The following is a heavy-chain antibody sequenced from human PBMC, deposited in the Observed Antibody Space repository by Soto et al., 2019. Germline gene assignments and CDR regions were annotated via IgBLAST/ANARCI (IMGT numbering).Heavy chain of an antibody. CDR1: GGSISSYY. CDR3: ARSGYCSGGSCYNPLDY. D-gene: IGHD2-15*01. Sequence: SETLSLTCTVSGGSISSYYWSWIRQPPGKGLEWIGYIYYSGSTNYNPSLKSRVTISVDTSKNQFSLKLSSVTAADTAVYYCARSGYCSGGSCYNPLDYWGQGTLVTVSS. J-gene: IGHJ4*02. CDR2: IYYSGST. V-gene: IGHV4-59*08.